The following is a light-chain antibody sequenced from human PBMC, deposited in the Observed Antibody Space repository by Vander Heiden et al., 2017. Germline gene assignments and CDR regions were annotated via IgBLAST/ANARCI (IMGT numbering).Light chain of an antibody. CDR2: GAS. CDR1: QSVSSSY. Sequence: EIVLTQSPGTLSLSPGERATLSCRASQSVSSSYLAWYQQKPGQAPRLLIYGASSRATGIPDRFSGSGSGTDFTLTISRLEPEDFAVYYGQQYGSSPSTFGPGTKVEIK. J-gene: IGKJ1*01. CDR3: QQYGSSPST. V-gene: IGKV3-20*01.